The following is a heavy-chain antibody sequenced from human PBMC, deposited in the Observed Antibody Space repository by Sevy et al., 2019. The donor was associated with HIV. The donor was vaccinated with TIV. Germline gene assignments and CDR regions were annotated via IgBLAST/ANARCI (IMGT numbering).Heavy chain of an antibody. Sequence: GGSLRLSCAASGFTFSNAWMIWVRQAPGKGLEWVGHIKSKTDGETTDYAASVKGRFTISRDDSKNTLYLQMNSLKSEDTAVYYCATGIVGAVAGSAVVFDYWGQGTLVTVSS. CDR2: IKSKTDGETT. V-gene: IGHV3-15*01. CDR3: ATGIVGAVAGSAVVFDY. CDR1: GFTFSNAW. D-gene: IGHD6-19*01. J-gene: IGHJ4*02.